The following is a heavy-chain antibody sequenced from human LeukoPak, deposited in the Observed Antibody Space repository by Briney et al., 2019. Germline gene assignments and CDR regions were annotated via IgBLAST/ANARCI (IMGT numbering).Heavy chain of an antibody. CDR1: GFSLSDAW. V-gene: IGHV3-15*01. D-gene: IGHD1-1*01. CDR3: TQLSRGY. Sequence: GGSLRLSCAASGFSLSDAWMSWVRQAPGKGLECVGRIKPKTDGGTTDYAEPVNDRFTVSRDDSKNTLYLQTNSLKTEDTGLYYCTQLSRGYWGQGTQVTVSS. J-gene: IGHJ4*02. CDR2: IKPKTDGGTT.